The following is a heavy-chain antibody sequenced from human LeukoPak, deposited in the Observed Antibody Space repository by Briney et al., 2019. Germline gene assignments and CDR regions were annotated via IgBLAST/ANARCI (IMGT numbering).Heavy chain of an antibody. Sequence: GASVKVSCKASGYTFTNYLLHWVRQAPGQGLEWVGRITPSVDTTNYAQKFRDRVTMTRDTSTSTVYMELSSLRSEDTAVYHCVREESGGYLDHWAQGTLVTVSS. V-gene: IGHV1-46*01. J-gene: IGHJ4*02. CDR3: VREESGGYLDH. D-gene: IGHD3-22*01. CDR1: GYTFTNYL. CDR2: ITPSVDTT.